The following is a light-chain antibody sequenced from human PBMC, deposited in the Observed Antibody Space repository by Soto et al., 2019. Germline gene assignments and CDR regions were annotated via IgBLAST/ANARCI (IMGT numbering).Light chain of an antibody. Sequence: DNQVNQSPSSLSSSVGSRVTITCRARQSIKNYLNWYQQKPGKAPNLLIYAASTLQSGVPSRFSGSGSGTDFTLTISSLQAEDFATYYCQQSYSSPWTFGQGTKVDIK. CDR2: AAS. CDR1: QSIKNY. V-gene: IGKV1-39*01. CDR3: QQSYSSPWT. J-gene: IGKJ1*01.